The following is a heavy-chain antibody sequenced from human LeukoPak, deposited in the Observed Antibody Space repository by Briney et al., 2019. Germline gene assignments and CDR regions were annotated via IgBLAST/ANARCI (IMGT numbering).Heavy chain of an antibody. CDR1: GFSLSTNGMC. Sequence: ESGPTLVKPTQSLTLTCTFSGFSLSTNGMCVSWIRQPPGKALEWLARIDWDDDKYYSTPLKTRLTISKDTSKNQVVLTMTNMDPVDTATYYCARIRIAAGYFDYWGQGTLVTVSS. CDR2: IDWDDDK. J-gene: IGHJ4*02. D-gene: IGHD6-13*01. CDR3: ARIRIAAGYFDY. V-gene: IGHV2-70*11.